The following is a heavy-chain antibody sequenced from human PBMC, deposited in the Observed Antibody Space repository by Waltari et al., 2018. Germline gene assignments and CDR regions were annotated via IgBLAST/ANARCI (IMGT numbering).Heavy chain of an antibody. D-gene: IGHD1-26*01. CDR2: VYYSGSA. CDR3: ARFAPRGGTYSGDY. Sequence: QLQLQESGPGLVKPSETLSLTCTVSGDSISSVDDYWGWVRQPPGKGLEWIGNVYYSGSAYYNPSLKSRVTISVDTSKNQFSLKLTSVTAADTAVYSCARFAPRGGTYSGDYWGQGALVTVSS. CDR1: GDSISSVDDY. V-gene: IGHV4-39*07. J-gene: IGHJ4*02.